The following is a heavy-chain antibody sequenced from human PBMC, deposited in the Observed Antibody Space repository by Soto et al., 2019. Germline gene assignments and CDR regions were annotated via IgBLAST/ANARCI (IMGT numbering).Heavy chain of an antibody. D-gene: IGHD2-15*01. CDR2: VSPSGGIT. J-gene: IGHJ4*02. CDR1: GLAFDSHG. Sequence: EVQVLESGGDLIQPGGSLRLSCAASGLAFDSHGIHWVRQAPGKGLEWVSGVSPSGGITYYSDSVKGRFTVSRDNSTSTVHLQMTRLRAEDTAVYYCAKVPSAAPFFDSWCQGTLVTVSS. CDR3: AKVPSAAPFFDS. V-gene: IGHV3-23*01.